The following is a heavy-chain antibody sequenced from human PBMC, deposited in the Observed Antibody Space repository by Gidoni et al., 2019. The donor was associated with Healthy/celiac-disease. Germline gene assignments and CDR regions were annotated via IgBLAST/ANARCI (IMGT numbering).Heavy chain of an antibody. J-gene: IGHJ4*02. Sequence: QLQLQESGPGLVKPSETLSLTCTVSGGSISSSSYYWGWIRQPPGKGLEWIGSIYYSGSTYYNPSLKGRVTISVDTSKNQFSLKLSSVTAADTAVYYCATTHVYSSGWKGPPGVDYWGQGTLVTVSS. D-gene: IGHD6-19*01. CDR2: IYYSGST. CDR1: GGSISSSSYY. V-gene: IGHV4-39*01. CDR3: ATTHVYSSGWKGPPGVDY.